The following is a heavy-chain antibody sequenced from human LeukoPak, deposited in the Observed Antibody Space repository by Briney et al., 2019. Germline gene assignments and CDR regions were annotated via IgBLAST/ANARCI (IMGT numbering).Heavy chain of an antibody. Sequence: SETLSLTCAVYGGSFSGYYWSWLRQPPGKGLEWIGEINHSGSTNYNPSLKSRVTISVDTSKNQFSLKLSSVTAADTAVYYCARGYDSSGYGYWGQGTLVTVSS. CDR1: GGSFSGYY. CDR3: ARGYDSSGYGY. CDR2: INHSGST. V-gene: IGHV4-34*01. D-gene: IGHD3-22*01. J-gene: IGHJ4*02.